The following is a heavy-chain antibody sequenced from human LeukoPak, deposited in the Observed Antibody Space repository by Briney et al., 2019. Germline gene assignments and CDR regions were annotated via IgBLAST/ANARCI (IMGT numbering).Heavy chain of an antibody. Sequence: PSETLSLTCAVYGGFFSGYYWSWIRQPPGKGLEWIGEINHSGSTNYNPSLKSRVTISVDTSKNQFSLKLSSVTAADTAVYYCARGPLGVVLYYYYGMDVWGQGTTITVSS. J-gene: IGHJ6*02. CDR3: ARGPLGVVLYYYYGMDV. V-gene: IGHV4-34*01. D-gene: IGHD4/OR15-4a*01. CDR2: INHSGST. CDR1: GGFFSGYY.